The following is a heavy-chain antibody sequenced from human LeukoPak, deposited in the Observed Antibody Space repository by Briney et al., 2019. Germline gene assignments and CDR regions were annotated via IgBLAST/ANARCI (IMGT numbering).Heavy chain of an antibody. Sequence: GASLQISCKGSGYSFTSYWIGWVRQMPGKGLEWMGIIYPGDSDTRYSPSFQGQVTISADKSISTAYLQWSSLKASDTAMYYCARRYCSSTSCYGGDFDYWGQGTLVTVSA. CDR1: GYSFTSYW. V-gene: IGHV5-51*01. D-gene: IGHD2-2*01. J-gene: IGHJ4*02. CDR3: ARRYCSSTSCYGGDFDY. CDR2: IYPGDSDT.